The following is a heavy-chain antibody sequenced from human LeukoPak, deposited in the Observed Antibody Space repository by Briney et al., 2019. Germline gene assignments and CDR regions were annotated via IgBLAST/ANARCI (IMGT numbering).Heavy chain of an antibody. CDR2: INPNSGGT. V-gene: IGHV1-2*02. CDR1: GYTFTDYY. Sequence: ASVKVSCKASGYTFTDYYMHWVRQAPGQGLEWMGWINPNSGGTNYAQKFQGRVTMTRDTSISTAYMELSRLRSDDTAVYYCARDSNMVRGVTLDYWGQGTLVTVSS. J-gene: IGHJ4*02. D-gene: IGHD3-10*01. CDR3: ARDSNMVRGVTLDY.